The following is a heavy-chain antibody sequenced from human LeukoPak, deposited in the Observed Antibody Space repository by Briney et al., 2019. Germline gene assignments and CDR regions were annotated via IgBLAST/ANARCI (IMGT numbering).Heavy chain of an antibody. Sequence: GGSLRLSCAASGFTFSSYSMNWVRQAPGKGLEWVSYISSSSSTIYYADSVKGRFTISRDNAKNSLYLQMNSLRAEDTAVYYCAKVDRTGYSSGWYDYWGQGTLVTVSS. D-gene: IGHD6-19*01. V-gene: IGHV3-48*04. CDR3: AKVDRTGYSSGWYDY. CDR2: ISSSSSTI. CDR1: GFTFSSYS. J-gene: IGHJ4*02.